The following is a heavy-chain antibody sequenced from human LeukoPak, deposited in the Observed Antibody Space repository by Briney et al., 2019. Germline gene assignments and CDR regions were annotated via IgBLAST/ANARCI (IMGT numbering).Heavy chain of an antibody. D-gene: IGHD1-26*01. CDR3: ARDLSRSSFDY. CDR2: IYHSGNT. V-gene: IGHV4-38-2*02. J-gene: IGHJ4*02. Sequence: SETLSLTCAASGYSISSGYHWGWIRQPPGKGLEWIGNIYHSGNTYYNPSLKSRVTISIDTSKNQFSLKLSSLTAADTAVYYCARDLSRSSFDYCGQGTLVTVSS. CDR1: GYSISSGYH.